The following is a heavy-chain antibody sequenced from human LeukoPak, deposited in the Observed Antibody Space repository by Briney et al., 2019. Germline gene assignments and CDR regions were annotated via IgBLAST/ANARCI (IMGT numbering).Heavy chain of an antibody. V-gene: IGHV6-1*01. D-gene: IGHD6-13*01. CDR3: TRGGAGSSWTLDY. J-gene: IGHJ4*02. CDR1: GDSVSSNSAA. CDR2: TYYRSKWYN. Sequence: SQTLSLTCAISGDSVSSNSAAWNWIRQSPSRGLEWLGRTYYRSKWYNDYAVSVKSRIIINPDTSRNQFSLQLNSVTPEDTAVYYCTRGGAGSSWTLDYWGQGTLVTVSS.